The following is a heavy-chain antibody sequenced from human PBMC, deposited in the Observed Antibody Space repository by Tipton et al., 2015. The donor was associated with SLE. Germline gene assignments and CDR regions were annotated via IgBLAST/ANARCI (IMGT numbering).Heavy chain of an antibody. Sequence: LRLSCAASGFTFSIYAMNWIRQPPGKGLEWVGSIFHTGGTHYNPSLKGRVTMSVATSNNQFSLRLTSLTAADTAVYYCASYVDLAVAGPFDCWGQGTLVTVSS. D-gene: IGHD6-19*01. V-gene: IGHV4-38-2*01. CDR2: IFHTGGT. CDR3: ASYVDLAVAGPFDC. J-gene: IGHJ4*02. CDR1: GFTFSIYA.